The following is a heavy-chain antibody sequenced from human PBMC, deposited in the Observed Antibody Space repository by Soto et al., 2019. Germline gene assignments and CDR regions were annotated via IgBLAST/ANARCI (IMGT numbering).Heavy chain of an antibody. CDR2: INSDGSSA. CDR3: VRDNYGVDY. D-gene: IGHD3-10*01. Sequence: GGSLRLSCAASGFIFNKYWMQWVRQVPGKGLVWVSHINSDGSSATYADSVKGRFTISRDNAKNTLFLQMNSLRAEDTAVYYCVRDNYGVDYWGQGTLVTSPQ. J-gene: IGHJ4*02. CDR1: GFIFNKYW. V-gene: IGHV3-74*01.